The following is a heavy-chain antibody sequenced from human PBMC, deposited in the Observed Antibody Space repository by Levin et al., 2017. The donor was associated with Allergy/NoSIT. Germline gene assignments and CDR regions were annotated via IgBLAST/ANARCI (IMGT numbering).Heavy chain of an antibody. V-gene: IGHV4-38-2*02. CDR1: GYSISSGYY. CDR2: IYHSGST. CDR3: ARMERTGYHFFDS. J-gene: IGHJ4*02. D-gene: IGHD6-25*01. Sequence: ASETLSLTCTVSGYSISSGYYWAWIRQPPGKDLEWIGAIYHSGSTYYNPSLKSRLTISVDTSKNQFSLRLTSVTAADTAVYYCARMERTGYHFFDSWGQGTLVTVSS.